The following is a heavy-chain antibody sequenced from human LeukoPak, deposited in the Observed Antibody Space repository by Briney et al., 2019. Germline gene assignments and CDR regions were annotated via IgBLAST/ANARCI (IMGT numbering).Heavy chain of an antibody. D-gene: IGHD3-10*01. CDR1: GGSLSSHY. J-gene: IGHJ3*02. CDR3: ARDRGMVREKMDAFDI. CDR2: IYYSGST. Sequence: PSETLSLTCTVSGGSLSSHYWSWIRQPPGKGLEWIGYIYYSGSTNYNPSLKSRVTISVDTSKNQFSLKLSSVTAADTAVYYCARDRGMVREKMDAFDIWGQGTMVTVSS. V-gene: IGHV4-59*11.